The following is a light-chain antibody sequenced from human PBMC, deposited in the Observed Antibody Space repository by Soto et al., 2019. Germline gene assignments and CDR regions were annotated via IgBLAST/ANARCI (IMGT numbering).Light chain of an antibody. CDR1: QSISTS. CDR2: DAS. Sequence: DMQMTQSPSTLSASVGDRVTITCRASQSISTSLAWYQQKPGKAPKLLIHDASSLESGVPSRFRGSGSVTEFTVAISSLQPDDFATYYCQQYDSESTFGQGTKVDIK. CDR3: QQYDSEST. J-gene: IGKJ1*01. V-gene: IGKV1-5*01.